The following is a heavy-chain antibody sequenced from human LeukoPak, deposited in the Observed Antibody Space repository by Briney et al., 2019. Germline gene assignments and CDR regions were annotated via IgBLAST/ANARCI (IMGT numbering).Heavy chain of an antibody. CDR1: TFTFSTYW. D-gene: IGHD3-10*01. CDR2: INGDGSTT. V-gene: IGHV3-74*01. Sequence: GGSLRLSCEASTFTFSTYWMHWVRQAPGKGLVWVSYINGDGSTTNYADSVKGRLTISRDNAKNTLYLQMNSLSAEDTAVYYCATGSGSYYDSWGLGTLVTVSS. J-gene: IGHJ4*02. CDR3: ATGSGSYYDS.